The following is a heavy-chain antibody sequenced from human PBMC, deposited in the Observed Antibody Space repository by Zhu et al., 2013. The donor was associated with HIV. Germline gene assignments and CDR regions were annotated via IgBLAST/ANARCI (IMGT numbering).Heavy chain of an antibody. V-gene: IGHV1-2*02. CDR3: ARRQYRGTSSGGWFDP. CDR2: ININSGET. Sequence: QVQLVQSGAEVKKPGASVKVSCKASGYTFTSNAINWVRQAPGQGLEWMGYININSGETKYAQKFRGRVTMTRDVSINTAYMELNRLRSGDTAVYYCARRQYRGTSSGGWFDPWGQGKSDNRLL. J-gene: IGHJ5*02. CDR1: GYTFTSNA. D-gene: IGHD6-6*01.